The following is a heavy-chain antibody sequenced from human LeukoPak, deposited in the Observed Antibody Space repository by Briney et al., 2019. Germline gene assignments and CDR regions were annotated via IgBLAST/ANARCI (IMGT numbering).Heavy chain of an antibody. CDR1: GDSITSSDHY. CDR3: ARHLYYSASAFWYIDL. Sequence: SETLSLTCTLSGDSITSSDHYWVWIRQSPGKGLEWIGSVSQSGNTYYKSSLKSRVTVSLDTSKNEFSLTLTSVTAADTAEYYCARHLYYSASAFWYIDLWGRGTLVIVSP. J-gene: IGHJ2*01. V-gene: IGHV4-39*01. CDR2: VSQSGNT. D-gene: IGHD3-10*01.